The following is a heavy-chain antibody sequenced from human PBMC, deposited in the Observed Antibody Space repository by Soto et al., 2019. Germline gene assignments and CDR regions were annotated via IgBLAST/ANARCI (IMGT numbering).Heavy chain of an antibody. CDR3: ARRGYCPNGVCFFDH. D-gene: IGHD2-8*01. V-gene: IGHV3-21*01. CDR2: ISSSTTYI. Sequence: GGSLRLSCAASGFTFSDYSMNWVRQAPGKGLEWVSSISSSTTYIYYADSVKGRFTISRDNAKNSLYLQMNSLRAEDTAVYYCARRGYCPNGVCFFDHWGQGTLVTV. CDR1: GFTFSDYS. J-gene: IGHJ4*02.